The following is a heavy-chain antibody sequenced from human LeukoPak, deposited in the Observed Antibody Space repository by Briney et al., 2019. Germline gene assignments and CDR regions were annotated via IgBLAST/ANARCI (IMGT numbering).Heavy chain of an antibody. Sequence: GGSLRLSCAASGFTVSSNYMSWVRQAPGKGPEWVSIIYRVGSTFYADSVEGRFTISRDNSKNTLYFQMNSLRVEDTAIYYCARDGGNNSWYGMDVWGQGTTVTVSS. D-gene: IGHD4-23*01. V-gene: IGHV3-66*01. CDR2: IYRVGST. J-gene: IGHJ6*02. CDR3: ARDGGNNSWYGMDV. CDR1: GFTVSSNY.